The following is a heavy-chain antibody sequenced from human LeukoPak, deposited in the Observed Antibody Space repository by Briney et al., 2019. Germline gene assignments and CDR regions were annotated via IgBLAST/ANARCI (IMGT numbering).Heavy chain of an antibody. CDR3: SFSEGDF. D-gene: IGHD6-25*01. CDR2: IFTSGST. CDR1: GGSINNGNHF. J-gene: IGHJ4*02. Sequence: SQTLSLTCTVSGGSINNGNHFWTWIRQPAGKGLEWIGRIFTSGSTNFNPSLKSRLTMSIDTSKNQFSLKLSSVTAADTAMYFCSFSEGDFWGQGALVTVSS. V-gene: IGHV4-61*02.